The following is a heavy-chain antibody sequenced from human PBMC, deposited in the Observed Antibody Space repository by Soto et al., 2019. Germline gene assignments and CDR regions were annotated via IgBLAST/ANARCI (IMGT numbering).Heavy chain of an antibody. D-gene: IGHD3-22*01. Sequence: PSETLSLTCTVSGGSVNSVDYYWSWIRQPPAEGLEWIGSIYHTGNAYYNPSLKSRVTIFVDTSKNQFSLKLTSVTAADTALYYCARDYFDSSDYTTNWFDPWGQGTLVTVSS. J-gene: IGHJ5*02. CDR3: ARDYFDSSDYTTNWFDP. CDR2: IYHTGNA. V-gene: IGHV4-39*01. CDR1: GGSVNSVDYY.